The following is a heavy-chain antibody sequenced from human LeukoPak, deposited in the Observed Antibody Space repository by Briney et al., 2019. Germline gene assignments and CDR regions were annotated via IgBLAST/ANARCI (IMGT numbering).Heavy chain of an antibody. J-gene: IGHJ5*02. Sequence: PGGSLTLSCAVSGFTFSSYAMSWVRQAPGKGLEWVSTTSAGGSSTYYADSVKGRFTISRDNSKNTFYLKMNSLRAEDTAAYYCAKGGYCSSSSCYYGWFEPWGQGILVTVSS. CDR1: GFTFSSYA. D-gene: IGHD2-2*01. CDR3: AKGGYCSSSSCYYGWFEP. CDR2: TSAGGSST. V-gene: IGHV3-23*01.